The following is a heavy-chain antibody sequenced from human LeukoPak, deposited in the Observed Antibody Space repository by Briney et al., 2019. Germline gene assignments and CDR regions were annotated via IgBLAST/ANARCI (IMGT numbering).Heavy chain of an antibody. CDR3: ARVPPSGYYAFDI. D-gene: IGHD3-22*01. J-gene: IGHJ3*02. Sequence: ASVKVSCKASGYTFTSYYMHWVRQAPGQGLEWMGIINPSGGSTSYAQKFQGRVTMTRDMSTSTVYMELSSLRSEDTAVYYCARVPPSGYYAFDIWGQGTMVTVSS. CDR1: GYTFTSYY. CDR2: INPSGGST. V-gene: IGHV1-46*01.